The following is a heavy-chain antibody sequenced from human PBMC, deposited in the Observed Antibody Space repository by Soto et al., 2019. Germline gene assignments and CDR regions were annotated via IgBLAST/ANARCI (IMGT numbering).Heavy chain of an antibody. J-gene: IGHJ5*02. CDR1: GGSISSYY. CDR3: GRDPNDYGDFSDRWFDP. CDR2: IYYSGST. Sequence: SETLSLTCTVSGGSISSYYWSWIRQPPGKGLEWIGYIYYSGSTNYNPSLKSRVTISVDTSKNQFSLKLSSVTAADTAVYYCGRDPNDYGDFSDRWFDPWGQGTLVTVSS. V-gene: IGHV4-59*01. D-gene: IGHD4-17*01.